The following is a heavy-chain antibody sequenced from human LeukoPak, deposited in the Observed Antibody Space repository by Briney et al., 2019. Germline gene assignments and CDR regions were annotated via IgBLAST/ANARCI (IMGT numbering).Heavy chain of an antibody. D-gene: IGHD2-21*02. CDR3: AREAPCGSDRSFYHDY. CDR1: GFTFNNYA. Sequence: GGSLRLSCAASGFTFNNYAMHWVRQAPGKGPVWISRINADGSATTYADSVKGRFTISRDSAKNTLYLRMNSLRAEDTAVYYCAREAPCGSDRSFYHDYWGQGTLVTVSS. J-gene: IGHJ4*02. CDR2: INADGSAT. V-gene: IGHV3-74*01.